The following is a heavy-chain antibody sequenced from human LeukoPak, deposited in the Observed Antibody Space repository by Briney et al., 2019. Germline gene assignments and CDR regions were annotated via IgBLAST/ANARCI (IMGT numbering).Heavy chain of an antibody. Sequence: ASVKVSCKVSGYTLTELSMHWVRQAPGKGLEGMGGFDPEDGETIYAQKFQGRVTMTEATSTDTAYMELSSLRSEDTAVYYCATGLISSGWLFDYWGQGTLVTVSS. D-gene: IGHD6-19*01. CDR1: GYTLTELS. J-gene: IGHJ4*02. CDR3: ATGLISSGWLFDY. CDR2: FDPEDGET. V-gene: IGHV1-24*01.